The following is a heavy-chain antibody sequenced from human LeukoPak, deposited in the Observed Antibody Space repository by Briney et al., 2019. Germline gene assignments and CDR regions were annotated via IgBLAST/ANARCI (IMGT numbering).Heavy chain of an antibody. CDR2: IYPGDSDT. CDR3: ARLEPEYQLLPNWFDP. D-gene: IGHD2-2*01. J-gene: IGHJ5*02. CDR1: GYSFTSYW. Sequence: GASLKISYKGSGYSFTSYWIGWVRQMPGKGLEWMGIIYPGDSDTRYSPSFQGQVTISADKSINTAYLQWSSLKASDTAMYYCARLEPEYQLLPNWFDPWGQGTLVTVSS. V-gene: IGHV5-51*01.